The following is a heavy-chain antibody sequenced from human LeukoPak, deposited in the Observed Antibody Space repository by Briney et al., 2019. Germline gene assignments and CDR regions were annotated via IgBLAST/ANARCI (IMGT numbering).Heavy chain of an antibody. V-gene: IGHV1-46*01. Sequence: ASVKVSCKASGYTFTSYYMHWVRQAPGQGLEWMGLINPTGGSTGYAQKSQGRVTMTRDMSTSTAYMELRSLRSDDTAVYYCARDALIMITFGGVIARDWFDPWGQGTLVTVSS. CDR2: INPTGGST. J-gene: IGHJ5*02. CDR1: GYTFTSYY. D-gene: IGHD3-16*02. CDR3: ARDALIMITFGGVIARDWFDP.